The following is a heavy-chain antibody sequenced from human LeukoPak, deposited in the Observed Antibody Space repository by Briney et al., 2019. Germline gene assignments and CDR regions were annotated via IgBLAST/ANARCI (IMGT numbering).Heavy chain of an antibody. Sequence: GRSLRLSCAASGFTFDDYAMHWVRQAPGKGLEWVSGISWNSGSIGYADSVKGRFTISRDNAKNSLYLQMNSLRAEDTALYYCAKSKSSITMIVVAIDYWGKGTLVTVSS. CDR2: ISWNSGSI. CDR3: AKSKSSITMIVVAIDY. V-gene: IGHV3-9*01. CDR1: GFTFDDYA. D-gene: IGHD3-22*01. J-gene: IGHJ4*02.